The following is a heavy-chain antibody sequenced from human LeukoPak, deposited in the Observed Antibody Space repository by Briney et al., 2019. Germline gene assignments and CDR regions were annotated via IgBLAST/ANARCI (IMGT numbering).Heavy chain of an antibody. CDR2: IYTSGST. D-gene: IGHD3-22*01. CDR3: ARGSSYYDSSGYYLYFDY. CDR1: GGSISSGSYY. Sequence: PSETLSLTCTVSGGSISSGSYYWSWIRQPAGKGLEWIGRIYTSGSTNYNPSLKSRVTISVDTSKNQFSLKLSSVTAADTAVYYCARGSSYYDSSGYYLYFDYWAREPWSPSPQ. V-gene: IGHV4-61*02. J-gene: IGHJ4*02.